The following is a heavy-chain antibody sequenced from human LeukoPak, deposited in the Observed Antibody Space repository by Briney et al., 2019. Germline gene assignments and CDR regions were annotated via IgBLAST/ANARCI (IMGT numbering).Heavy chain of an antibody. CDR3: ARDRTVVEPSSIQSLYYYYYGMGG. D-gene: IGHD2-2*01. V-gene: IGHV3-33*01. CDR2: IWYDGSNK. CDR1: GFTFSSYG. Sequence: PGGSLRLSCAASGFTFSSYGMHWVRQAPGKGLEWVAVIWYDGSNKYYADSVKGRFTISRDNSKNTLYLQVNSLRAEDTAVYYCARDRTVVEPSSIQSLYYYYYGMGGWGQGTTVTVSS. J-gene: IGHJ6*02.